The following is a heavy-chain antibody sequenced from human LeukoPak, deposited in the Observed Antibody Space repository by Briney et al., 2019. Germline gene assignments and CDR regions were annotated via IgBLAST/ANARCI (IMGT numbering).Heavy chain of an antibody. Sequence: GGSLRLSCAASGLTFNSYAMTWVRQAPGKGLEWVSSITGGGDTTYYADSVRGRFTISRDNSKNTLSLQINSLRAEDTAVYYCAKERSEVVVAATNYWGQGTLVTVSS. CDR2: ITGGGDTT. CDR1: GLTFNSYA. CDR3: AKERSEVVVAATNY. J-gene: IGHJ4*02. V-gene: IGHV3-23*01. D-gene: IGHD2-15*01.